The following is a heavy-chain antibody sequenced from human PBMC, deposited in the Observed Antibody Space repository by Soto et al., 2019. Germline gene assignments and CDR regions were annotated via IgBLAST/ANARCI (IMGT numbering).Heavy chain of an antibody. D-gene: IGHD6-6*01. V-gene: IGHV4-34*01. Sequence: PSETLSLTCSIYSGSFSGYYWSWIRQPPGKGLEWIGEISQSGNTNYSPSLKSRVSISIDTSKKQFSLNLASVSAADTAVYYCARAPKVSGSSQTRPDLWGQGTMVTV. CDR3: ARAPKVSGSSQTRPDL. J-gene: IGHJ4*02. CDR1: SGSFSGYY. CDR2: ISQSGNT.